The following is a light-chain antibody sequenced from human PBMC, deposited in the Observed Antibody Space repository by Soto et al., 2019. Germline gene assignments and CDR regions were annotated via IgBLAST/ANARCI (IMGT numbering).Light chain of an antibody. CDR3: SSYTSSSTSFV. V-gene: IGLV2-14*01. CDR1: SSDVGGYNY. J-gene: IGLJ1*01. Sequence: QSVLTQPASVSGSPGQSITISCTGTSSDVGGYNYVSWYQQHPGKAPKLMIYEVSNRPSGVSNRFSGSKSGNTASLTISGLQAEDEADYYCSSYTSSSTSFVFGTGTNLTVL. CDR2: EVS.